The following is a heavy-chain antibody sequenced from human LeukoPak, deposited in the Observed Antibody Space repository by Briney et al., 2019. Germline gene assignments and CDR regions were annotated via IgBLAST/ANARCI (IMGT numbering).Heavy chain of an antibody. CDR1: GGSFSGYY. CDR2: INHSGST. D-gene: IGHD3-22*01. J-gene: IGHJ6*03. V-gene: IGHV4-34*01. CDR3: ARLRPRYNYDIVNYYSSYYYYMDV. Sequence: SETLSLTCAVYGGSFSGYYWSWIRQPPGKGLEWIGEINHSGSTNYNPSLKSRVTISVDTSKNQLSLKLSSVTAADTSVYYCARLRPRYNYDIVNYYSSYYYYMDVWGKGTKVIISS.